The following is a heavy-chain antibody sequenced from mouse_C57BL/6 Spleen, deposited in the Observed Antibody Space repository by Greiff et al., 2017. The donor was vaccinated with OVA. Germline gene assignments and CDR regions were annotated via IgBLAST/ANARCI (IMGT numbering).Heavy chain of an antibody. CDR3: TPLYYGDAMDY. CDR1: GFTFSNYW. Sequence: EVQRVESGGGLVQPGGSMKLSCVASGFTFSNYWMNWVRQSPEKGLEWVAQIRLKSDNYATHYAESVKGRFTISRDDSKSSVYLQMNNLRAEDTGIYYCTPLYYGDAMDYWGQGTSVTVSS. CDR2: IRLKSDNYAT. J-gene: IGHJ4*01. V-gene: IGHV6-3*01. D-gene: IGHD1-1*01.